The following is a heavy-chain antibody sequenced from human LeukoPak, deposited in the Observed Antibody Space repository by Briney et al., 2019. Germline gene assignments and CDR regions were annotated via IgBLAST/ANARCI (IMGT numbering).Heavy chain of an antibody. CDR1: GFTFDDYA. J-gene: IGHJ3*02. V-gene: IGHV3-9*01. CDR2: ISWNSGSI. CDR3: AKALTTVVTRGAFDI. Sequence: GGSLRLSCAASGFTFDDYAMHWVRQAPGKDLEWVSGISWNSGSIGYADSVKGRFTISRDNAKNSLYLQMNSLRAEDTALYYCAKALTTVVTRGAFDIWGQGTMVTVSS. D-gene: IGHD4-23*01.